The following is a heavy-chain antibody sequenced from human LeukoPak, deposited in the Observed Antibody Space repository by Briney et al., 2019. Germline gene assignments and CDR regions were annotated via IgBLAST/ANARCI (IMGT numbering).Heavy chain of an antibody. CDR1: GGSISSTSYY. V-gene: IGHV4-39*02. J-gene: IGHJ4*02. D-gene: IGHD3-10*01. Sequence: SETLSLTCTVSGGSISSTSYYWGWIRQPPGKGLEWIGSIYYSGSTYYNPSLKSRVTISVDTSKNQISLKLSSVIAADTAVYYCARERDYGSGSFDYWGQGTLVTVSS. CDR3: ARERDYGSGSFDY. CDR2: IYYSGST.